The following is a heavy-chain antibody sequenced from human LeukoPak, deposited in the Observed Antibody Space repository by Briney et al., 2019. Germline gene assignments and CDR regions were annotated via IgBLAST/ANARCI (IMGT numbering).Heavy chain of an antibody. CDR3: ASQLMEGSGRDFDY. D-gene: IGHD3-10*01. CDR2: IYTSGST. Sequence: PSETLSLTCTVSGGSISSYYWSWIRQPAGKGLEWIGRIYTSGSTNYKPSLKSRVTMSVDTSKNQFSLKLSSVTAADTAVYYCASQLMEGSGRDFDYWGQGTLVTVSS. CDR1: GGSISSYY. V-gene: IGHV4-4*07. J-gene: IGHJ4*02.